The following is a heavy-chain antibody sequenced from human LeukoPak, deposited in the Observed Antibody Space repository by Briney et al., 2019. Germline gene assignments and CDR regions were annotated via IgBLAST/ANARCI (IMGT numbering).Heavy chain of an antibody. CDR2: FSGSGGST. D-gene: IGHD4-17*01. V-gene: IGHV3-23*01. CDR3: AKDVDNGDYVVY. J-gene: IGHJ4*02. CDR1: GFTFSSYA. Sequence: GGSLRLSCAASGFTFSSYAMSWVRQAPGKGLECISGFSGSGGSTYYADSVKGRFTISRDNSKNTLYLQMNSLRAEDTAVYYCAKDVDNGDYVVYWGQGTLVTVSS.